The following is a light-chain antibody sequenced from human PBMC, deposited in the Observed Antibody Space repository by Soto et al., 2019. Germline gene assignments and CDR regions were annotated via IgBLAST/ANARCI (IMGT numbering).Light chain of an antibody. J-gene: IGKJ2*01. CDR2: TAS. CDR3: QQRSNWMYT. CDR1: QSVGSY. Sequence: EIVLTQSPATLSLSPGERATLSCRASQSVGSYLAWYQQKPGQAPRLLIYTASNRATGIPARFSGRGSGTDFTLTISSLEPEDFAVYYCQQRSNWMYTFGQGTKLEIK. V-gene: IGKV3-11*01.